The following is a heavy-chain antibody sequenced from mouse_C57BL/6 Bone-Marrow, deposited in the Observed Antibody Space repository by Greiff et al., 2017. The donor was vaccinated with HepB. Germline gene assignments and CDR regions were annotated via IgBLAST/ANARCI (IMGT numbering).Heavy chain of an antibody. Sequence: QVQLQQSGAELVRPGTSVKMSRKASGYTFTNYWIGWAKQRPGHGLEWIGDIYPGGGYTNYNEKFKGKATLTADKSSSTAYMQFSSLTSEDSAIYYCARRGNYVFDYWGQGTTLTVSS. D-gene: IGHD2-1*01. CDR1: GYTFTNYW. J-gene: IGHJ2*01. CDR2: IYPGGGYT. V-gene: IGHV1-63*01. CDR3: ARRGNYVFDY.